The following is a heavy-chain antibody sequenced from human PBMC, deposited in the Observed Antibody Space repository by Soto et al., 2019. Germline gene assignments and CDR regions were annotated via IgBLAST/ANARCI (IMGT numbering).Heavy chain of an antibody. J-gene: IGHJ6*02. CDR1: GGTFSSYA. Sequence: ASVKVSCKASGGTFSSYAISWVRQAPGQGLEWMGGIIPIFGTANYAQKFQGRVTITADESTSTAYMELSSLRSEDTAVYYCARYYGGNSEGEYYYYGMDVWGQGTTVTVSS. D-gene: IGHD4-17*01. V-gene: IGHV1-69*13. CDR2: IIPIFGTA. CDR3: ARYYGGNSEGEYYYYGMDV.